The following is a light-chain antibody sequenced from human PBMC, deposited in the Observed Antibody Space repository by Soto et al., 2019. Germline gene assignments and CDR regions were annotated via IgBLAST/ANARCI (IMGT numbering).Light chain of an antibody. CDR3: QQRSNWPIT. Sequence: EIVLTQSPATLSLSPGERATLSCRASQSVTSYLAWYQQRFGQAPRLLIYDVSNRATDIPARFSGSGSGTDFTLTISSLEPEDFAVYYCQQRSNWPITFGQGTRLEIE. J-gene: IGKJ5*01. V-gene: IGKV3-11*01. CDR1: QSVTSY. CDR2: DVS.